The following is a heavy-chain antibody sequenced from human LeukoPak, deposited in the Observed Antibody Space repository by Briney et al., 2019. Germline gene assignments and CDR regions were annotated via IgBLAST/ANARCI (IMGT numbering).Heavy chain of an antibody. V-gene: IGHV4-59*01. CDR1: GGSISIYY. CDR3: ARSPGYSYSPFDY. D-gene: IGHD5-18*01. J-gene: IGHJ4*01. CDR2: IYNSGST. Sequence: AGTLSLTCTVSGGSISIYYWSCMREPPGRGLEGIAYIYNSGSTNSKPYLKSRLTISVDTSKNQFSLKLNSATAADTAVYSCARSPGYSYSPFDYWGPGTLVTVSS.